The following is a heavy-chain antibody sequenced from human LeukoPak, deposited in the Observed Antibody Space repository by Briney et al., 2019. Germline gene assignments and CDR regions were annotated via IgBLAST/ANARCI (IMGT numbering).Heavy chain of an antibody. CDR3: ARGRGYSGYDRSEFDY. V-gene: IGHV4-61*08. CDR2: INHSGST. Sequence: SETLSLTCTVSGGSISSGGYYWSWIRQPPGKGLEWIGEINHSGSTNYNPSLKSRVTISVDTSKNQFSLKLSSVTAADTAVYYCARGRGYSGYDRSEFDYWGQGTLVTVSS. D-gene: IGHD5-12*01. CDR1: GGSISSGGYY. J-gene: IGHJ4*02.